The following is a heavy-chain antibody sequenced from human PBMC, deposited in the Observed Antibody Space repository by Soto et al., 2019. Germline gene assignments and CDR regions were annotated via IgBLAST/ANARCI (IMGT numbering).Heavy chain of an antibody. J-gene: IGHJ5*02. CDR3: AREHPGLGNGGWFDP. V-gene: IGHV4-31*03. D-gene: IGHD7-27*01. CDR2: IYYSGST. CDR1: GGSISSGAYY. Sequence: PSETLSLTCTVSGGSISSGAYYWGWIRQHPGKGLEWIGYIYYSGSTYYNPSLKTRVAISVDTSKNQFSLKLSSVTAADTAVYYCAREHPGLGNGGWFDPWGQGTLVTVSS.